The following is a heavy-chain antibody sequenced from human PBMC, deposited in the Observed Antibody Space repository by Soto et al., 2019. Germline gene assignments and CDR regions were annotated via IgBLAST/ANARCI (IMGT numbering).Heavy chain of an antibody. V-gene: IGHV4-59*01. D-gene: IGHD2-15*01. CDR1: GDSISSYY. CDR3: ARGHLGITTTGTWYDFDY. Sequence: SEILSLTCTVSGDSISSYYWTWIRQPPGKGLEYIGYIYYSGRTYYNPSLKSRVTISVDTSKNQFSLKLSSVTAADTAVYYCARGHLGITTTGTWYDFDYWGQGTLVTVSS. CDR2: IYYSGRT. J-gene: IGHJ4*02.